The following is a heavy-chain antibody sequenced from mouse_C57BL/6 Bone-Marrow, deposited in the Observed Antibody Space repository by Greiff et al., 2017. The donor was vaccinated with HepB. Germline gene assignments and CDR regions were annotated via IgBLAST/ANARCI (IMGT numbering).Heavy chain of an antibody. D-gene: IGHD2-1*01. Sequence: QVQLQQSGAELVMPGASVKLSCKASGYTFTSYWMHWVKQRPGQGLEWIGEIDPSDSYTNYNQKFKGKSTLTVDKSSSTAYMQLSSLTSEDSAVYYCARGGNYGAVDYWGQGTSVTVSS. CDR3: ARGGNYGAVDY. J-gene: IGHJ4*01. V-gene: IGHV1-69*01. CDR1: GYTFTSYW. CDR2: IDPSDSYT.